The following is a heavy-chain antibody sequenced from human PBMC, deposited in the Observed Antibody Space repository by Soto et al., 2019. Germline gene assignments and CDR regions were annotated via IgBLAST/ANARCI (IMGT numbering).Heavy chain of an antibody. J-gene: IGHJ4*02. CDR1: GFTFSDYY. CDR3: ALAGYDSNYYAVTPLSAGHF. V-gene: IGHV3-11*01. D-gene: IGHD4-4*01. Sequence: QVQLVVSGAGLAKPGGSLRISCAASGFTFSDYYISWIRQAPGKGLEWVSYISSSGSIIYYADSVKGRFTISRDNAKNSLYLQMNSLRAEDTAVYYCALAGYDSNYYAVTPLSAGHFWGQGTLVTVSS. CDR2: ISSSGSII.